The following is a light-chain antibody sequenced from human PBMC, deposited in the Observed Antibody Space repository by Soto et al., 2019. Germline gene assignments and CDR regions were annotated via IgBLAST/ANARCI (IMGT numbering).Light chain of an antibody. CDR1: QSVISSY. CDR3: QQYGSSPPMYT. CDR2: GAS. J-gene: IGKJ2*01. V-gene: IGKV3-20*01. Sequence: EIVLTQSTGTLSLSPGERATLSCRASQSVISSYIAWYQQKPGQAPRLLIYGASSRATGIPDRFSGSGSGTDFTLTIIRLEPEDFAVYYCQQYGSSPPMYTFGQGTRLEIK.